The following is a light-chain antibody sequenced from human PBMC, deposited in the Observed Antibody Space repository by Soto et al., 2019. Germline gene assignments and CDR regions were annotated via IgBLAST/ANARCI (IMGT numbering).Light chain of an antibody. J-gene: IGKJ1*01. CDR3: QQYKNWPWT. V-gene: IGKV3-15*01. CDR2: GAS. Sequence: EIVMTQSPATLSVSPGERATLSCRTSQSVSSSLAWYQQKPGQAPSRLIYGASTRATGIPARFSGSGSGTEFTLTISSLQSEDCAVYYCQQYKNWPWTFGQGTRWIS. CDR1: QSVSSS.